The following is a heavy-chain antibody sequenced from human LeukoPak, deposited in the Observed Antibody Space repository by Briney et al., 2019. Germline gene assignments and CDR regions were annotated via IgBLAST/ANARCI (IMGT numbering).Heavy chain of an antibody. J-gene: IGHJ2*01. Sequence: GGSLRLSCAASGFTFSSYDIHWVRQATGKGLEWVSGIGTAGEIYYPGSVKGRFTISRENAKNSLYLQMNSLRAGDTAVYYCARTAYSSTWYSRYFDLWGRGTLVTVSS. CDR3: ARTAYSSTWYSRYFDL. V-gene: IGHV3-13*01. CDR2: IGTAGEI. CDR1: GFTFSSYD. D-gene: IGHD6-13*01.